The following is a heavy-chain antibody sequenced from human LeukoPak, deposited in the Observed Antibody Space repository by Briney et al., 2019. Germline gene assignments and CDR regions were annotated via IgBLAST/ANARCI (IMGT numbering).Heavy chain of an antibody. Sequence: GGSLRLSCAASGFTFSSYGMHWVRQAPGKGLEWVAFIRYDGSNKYYADSVKGRFTISRDNSKNTLYLQMNSLRAEDTAVYYCAKGEWFGELSSGLDAFDIWGQGTMVTVSS. V-gene: IGHV3-30*02. CDR1: GFTFSSYG. D-gene: IGHD3-10*01. CDR3: AKGEWFGELSSGLDAFDI. J-gene: IGHJ3*02. CDR2: IRYDGSNK.